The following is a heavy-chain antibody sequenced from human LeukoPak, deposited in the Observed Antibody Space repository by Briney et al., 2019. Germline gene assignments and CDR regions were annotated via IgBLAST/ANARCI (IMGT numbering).Heavy chain of an antibody. CDR1: GGSIGSSSYY. J-gene: IGHJ4*02. D-gene: IGHD3-3*01. Sequence: SETLSLTCTVSGGSIGSSSYYWGWIRQPPGKGLEWIVSIYDSGSTYYNPTLKSPVTISVDTSKNQFSLKLSSVTAADTAVYYCARQVRFLEWDEGCYFDYWGQGTLVTVSS. CDR3: ARQVRFLEWDEGCYFDY. CDR2: IYDSGST. V-gene: IGHV4-39*01.